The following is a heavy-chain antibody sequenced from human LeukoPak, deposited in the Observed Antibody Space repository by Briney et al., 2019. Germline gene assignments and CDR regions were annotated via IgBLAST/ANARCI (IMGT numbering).Heavy chain of an antibody. CDR1: DGSISTYY. J-gene: IGHJ6*02. CDR2: IYHSGSA. Sequence: PSETLSLTCTVSDGSISTYYWSWIRQPPGKGLEWIGYIYHSGSASYNPSLKSRVTISVDTSKNQFYLNVNSATAADTAVYYCVRDNWQQVDRKWYYYGLDVWGQGTTVTVSS. CDR3: VRDNWQQVDRKWYYYGLDV. V-gene: IGHV4-59*01. D-gene: IGHD1-14*01.